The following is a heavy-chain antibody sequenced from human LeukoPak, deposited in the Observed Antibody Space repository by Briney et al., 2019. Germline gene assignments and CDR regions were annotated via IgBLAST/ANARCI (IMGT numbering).Heavy chain of an antibody. V-gene: IGHV3-30*07. J-gene: IGHJ4*02. D-gene: IGHD3-22*01. CDR1: GFTFSSYA. CDR3: ARDYKYYDSSGHFDY. CDR2: ISYDGSNK. Sequence: GGSLRLSCAASGFTFSSYAMHWVRQAPGKGLEWVAVISYDGSNKYYADSVKGRFTLSRDNSKNSLYLQMNSLRAEDTAVYYCARDYKYYDSSGHFDYWGQGTLVTVSS.